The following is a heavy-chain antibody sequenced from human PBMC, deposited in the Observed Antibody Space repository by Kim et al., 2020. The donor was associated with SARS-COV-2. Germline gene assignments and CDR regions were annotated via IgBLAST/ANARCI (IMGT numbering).Heavy chain of an antibody. Sequence: SETLSLTCAVYGGSFSGYYWSWIRQPPGKGLEWIGEINHSGSTNYNPSLKSRVTISVDTSKNQFSLKLSSVTAADTAVYYCARVSAVNGFGEFRQSGAFDIWGQGTMVTVSS. V-gene: IGHV4-34*01. CDR2: INHSGST. CDR1: GGSFSGYY. J-gene: IGHJ3*02. CDR3: ARVSAVNGFGEFRQSGAFDI. D-gene: IGHD3-10*01.